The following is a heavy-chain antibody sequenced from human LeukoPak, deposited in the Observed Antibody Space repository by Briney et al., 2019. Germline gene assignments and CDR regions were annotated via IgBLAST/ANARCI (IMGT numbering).Heavy chain of an antibody. Sequence: GESLKISCKGSGYSFIDYWVAWVRQMPGKGLEWMGVIYPGDSDTRYSPSFQGQVTISADKSISTAYLQWSSLKASDTAIYYCARHQGVPDFYWYFDLLGRGTLLTVSS. V-gene: IGHV5-51*01. CDR1: GYSFIDYW. D-gene: IGHD3-3*01. CDR3: ARHQGVPDFYWYFDL. J-gene: IGHJ2*01. CDR2: IYPGDSDT.